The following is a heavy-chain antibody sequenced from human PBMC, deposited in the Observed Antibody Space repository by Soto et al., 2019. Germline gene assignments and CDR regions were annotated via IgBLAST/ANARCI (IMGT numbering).Heavy chain of an antibody. D-gene: IGHD3-22*01. J-gene: IGHJ4*02. Sequence: EVQLVESGGGLVQPGGSLKLSCAASGFTFSGSAMHWVRQASGKGLEWVGRIRSKANSYATAYAASVKGRFTISRDDSKNTAYLQMNSLKTEDTAVYYCTRHSEYYDSSVNDYWGQGTLVTVSS. CDR3: TRHSEYYDSSVNDY. CDR2: IRSKANSYAT. CDR1: GFTFSGSA. V-gene: IGHV3-73*01.